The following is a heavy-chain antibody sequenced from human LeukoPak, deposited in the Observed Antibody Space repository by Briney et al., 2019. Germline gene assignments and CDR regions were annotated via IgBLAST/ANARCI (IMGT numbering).Heavy chain of an antibody. CDR2: INHSGST. D-gene: IGHD3-10*01. CDR1: GGSFSGYY. CDR3: ATRRIMVRGVPEEDY. J-gene: IGHJ4*02. V-gene: IGHV4-34*01. Sequence: SETLSLTCAVYGGSFSGYYWSWIRQPPGKGLEWIGEINHSGSTNYNPSLKSRVTISVDTSKNQFSLKLSSVTAADTAVYYCATRRIMVRGVPEEDYWGQGTLVTVSS.